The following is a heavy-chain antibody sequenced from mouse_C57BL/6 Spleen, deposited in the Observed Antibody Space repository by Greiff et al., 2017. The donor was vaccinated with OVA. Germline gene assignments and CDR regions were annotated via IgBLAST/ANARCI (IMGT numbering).Heavy chain of an antibody. D-gene: IGHD2-5*01. Sequence: VQLKESGPGMVKPSQSLSLTCTVTGYSITSGYDWHWIRHFPGNKLEWMGYISYSGSTNYNPSLKSRIPITHDTSKNHFFLKLNSVTTEDTATYYCAKGNSNYGGYYFDYWGQGTTLTVSS. CDR2: ISYSGST. CDR3: AKGNSNYGGYYFDY. CDR1: GYSITSGYD. J-gene: IGHJ2*01. V-gene: IGHV3-1*01.